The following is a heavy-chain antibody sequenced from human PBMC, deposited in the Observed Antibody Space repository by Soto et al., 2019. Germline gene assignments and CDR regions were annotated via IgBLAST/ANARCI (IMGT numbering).Heavy chain of an antibody. D-gene: IGHD3-10*01. CDR3: AKDRRYGSGSYYYYYYGMDV. CDR2: ISWNSGSI. CDR1: GFTFDDYA. J-gene: IGHJ6*02. Sequence: EVQLVESGGGLVQPGRSLRLSCAASGFTFDDYAMHWVRQAPGKGLEWVSGISWNSGSIGYADSVKGRFTISRDNAKNSLYLQMNSLRAEDTALYYCAKDRRYGSGSYYYYYYGMDVWGQGTTVTVSS. V-gene: IGHV3-9*01.